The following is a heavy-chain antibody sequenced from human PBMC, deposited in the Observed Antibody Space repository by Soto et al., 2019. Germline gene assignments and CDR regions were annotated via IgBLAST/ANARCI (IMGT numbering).Heavy chain of an antibody. CDR1: GGSISSYY. CDR2: IYYSGST. V-gene: IGHV4-59*01. Sequence: QVQLQESGPGLVKPSETLSLTCTVSGGSISSYYWSWIRQPPGKGLEWIGYIYYSGSTNYNPSLKSRXXIXVAXSKNQFSLKLSSVTAADTAVYYCARGDYGDYRLDYWGQGTLVTVSS. CDR3: ARGDYGDYRLDY. D-gene: IGHD4-17*01. J-gene: IGHJ4*02.